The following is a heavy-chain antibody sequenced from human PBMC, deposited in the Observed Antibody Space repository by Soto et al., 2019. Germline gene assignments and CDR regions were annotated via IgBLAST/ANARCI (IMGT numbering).Heavy chain of an antibody. CDR3: SRGSTYYGFLT. CDR1: GDSMGSGDYY. J-gene: IGHJ5*02. V-gene: IGHV4-30-4*01. CDR2: IYYIGTT. Sequence: QVQLQESGPGLVKPSQTLSLTCTVSGDSMGSGDYYWTWIRQPPGKGLEWLGYIYYIGTTFYNPSLESRVNIAIDTSKNHFSLRLTSVTAADTAVYYCSRGSTYYGFLTWGQGNLVTVSS. D-gene: IGHD3-10*01.